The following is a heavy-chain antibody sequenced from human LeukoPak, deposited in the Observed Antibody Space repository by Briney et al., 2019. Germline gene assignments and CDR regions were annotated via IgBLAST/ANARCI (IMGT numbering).Heavy chain of an antibody. Sequence: PGESLKLSCEASGYKPSTYWIGWVRHIPGKGLEWMGIIYFSDSRTKYSLSFQGPVTISADKSISAAYLQWYSLKASDTALYFCAFAYNGNRRWDYWGQGTLVTVSS. V-gene: IGHV5-51*01. CDR2: IYFSDSRT. CDR3: AFAYNGNRRWDY. CDR1: GYKPSTYW. D-gene: IGHD1-14*01. J-gene: IGHJ4*02.